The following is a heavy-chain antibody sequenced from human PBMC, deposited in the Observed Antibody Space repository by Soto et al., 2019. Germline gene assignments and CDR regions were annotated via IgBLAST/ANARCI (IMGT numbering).Heavy chain of an antibody. CDR3: ARVTFGGVIDE. Sequence: PSETLSLTCTVSGGSIRSGGYYWSWIRQHPGKGLEWIGYIYYSGSTYYNPSLKSRVTISVDTSKNQFSLKLSSVTAADTAVYYCARVTFGGVIDEWGQGTLVTVSS. J-gene: IGHJ4*02. D-gene: IGHD3-16*02. V-gene: IGHV4-31*03. CDR2: IYYSGST. CDR1: GGSIRSGGYY.